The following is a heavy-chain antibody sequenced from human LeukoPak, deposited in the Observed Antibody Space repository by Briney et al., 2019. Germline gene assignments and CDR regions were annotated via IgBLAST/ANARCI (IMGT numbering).Heavy chain of an antibody. CDR2: ISYDGSYK. Sequence: GGSLRLSCAASGFTFSSYGMHWVRQAPGKGLEWVAVISYDGSYKYYADSVKGRFTISRDNSKNTLYLQMNSLRAEDTAVYYCAKDKLLDGYNFCYFDYWGQGTLVTVSS. D-gene: IGHD5-24*01. J-gene: IGHJ4*02. V-gene: IGHV3-30*18. CDR1: GFTFSSYG. CDR3: AKDKLLDGYNFCYFDY.